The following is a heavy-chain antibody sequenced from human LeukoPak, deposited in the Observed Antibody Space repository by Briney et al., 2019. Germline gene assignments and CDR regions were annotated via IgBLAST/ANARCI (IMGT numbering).Heavy chain of an antibody. D-gene: IGHD2-2*01. Sequence: ASVKVSCKTSGYTFPSYGLSWVRQAPGQGLEWMGWTSASHGNTDYSHKLQGRVTMTIDSFTSTAYLELRSLRSDDTAVYYCAGTLGYCSSSFCYLKYWGQGTLVTVSS. J-gene: IGHJ4*02. CDR2: TSASHGNT. V-gene: IGHV1-18*01. CDR1: GYTFPSYG. CDR3: AGTLGYCSSSFCYLKY.